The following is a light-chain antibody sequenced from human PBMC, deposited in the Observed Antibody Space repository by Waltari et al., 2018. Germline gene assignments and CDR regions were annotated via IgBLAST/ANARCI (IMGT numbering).Light chain of an antibody. J-gene: IGLJ1*01. CDR1: NIGSQS. CDR2: YDS. Sequence: SYVLTQPPSLAVAPGKTARITCGGNNIGSQSVHWYQQKPGQAPVLVIHYDSDRPSGSPERFSGSKSGNTATLTISRVEAGDEADYYCAVWHSTTDYRGVFGTGTKVSVL. CDR3: AVWHSTTDYRGV. V-gene: IGLV3-21*04.